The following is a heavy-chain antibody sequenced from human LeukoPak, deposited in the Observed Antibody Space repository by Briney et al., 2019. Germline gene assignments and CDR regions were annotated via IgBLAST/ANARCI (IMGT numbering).Heavy chain of an antibody. D-gene: IGHD2-2*01. Sequence: GGSLRLSCAASGFTFSNYSMNWVRQAPGKGVEWVSCISSTSNTIYYADSVKGRFTISRDNAKNSLDLQMNSLRDEDTAVYYCARPSRSTGPAYWGQGTLVTVSS. CDR1: GFTFSNYS. V-gene: IGHV3-48*02. CDR2: ISSTSNTI. J-gene: IGHJ4*02. CDR3: ARPSRSTGPAY.